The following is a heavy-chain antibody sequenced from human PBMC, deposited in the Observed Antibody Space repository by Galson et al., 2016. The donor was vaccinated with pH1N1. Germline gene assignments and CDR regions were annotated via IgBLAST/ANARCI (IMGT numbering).Heavy chain of an antibody. D-gene: IGHD1-26*01. V-gene: IGHV4-39*07. J-gene: IGHJ3*02. CDR1: GGSINSWSYS. Sequence: ETLSLPCPDSGGSINSWSYSWGWIRQPPGKGLEWIGTIYYNGNTYYNPSLKSRVTISVDASKNQFSLKLTSVTAADTAVYYCARDKSLVGPTAGVPFDIWGQGTIVTVSS. CDR3: ARDKSLVGPTAGVPFDI. CDR2: IYYNGNT.